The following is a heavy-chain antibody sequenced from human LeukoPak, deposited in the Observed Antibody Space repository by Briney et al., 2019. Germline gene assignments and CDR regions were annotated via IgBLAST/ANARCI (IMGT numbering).Heavy chain of an antibody. CDR1: GYTFTSYY. CDR3: AREAVAGMGAFDI. V-gene: IGHV1-46*01. CDR2: INPSGGST. J-gene: IGHJ3*02. Sequence: GASVKVSCKASGYTFTSYYMHWVRQAPGQGLEWMGIINPSGGSTSYAQKFQGRVTMTRDMSTSTVYMELSSLRSEDTAVYYCAREAVAGMGAFDIWGQGTMVTVSS. D-gene: IGHD6-19*01.